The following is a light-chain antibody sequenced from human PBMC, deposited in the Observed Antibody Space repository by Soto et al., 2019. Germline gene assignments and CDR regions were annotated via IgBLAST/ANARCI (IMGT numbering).Light chain of an antibody. Sequence: DIQMTQSPSSLSASVGERVTITCRASQSISSYLNWYQQKPGKAPKLLIYAASSLQSGVPSRFSGSGSGTDFTLTISSLQPEDFATYYCQQSYSTPFTFGQGTKV. CDR3: QQSYSTPFT. V-gene: IGKV1-39*01. J-gene: IGKJ1*01. CDR2: AAS. CDR1: QSISSY.